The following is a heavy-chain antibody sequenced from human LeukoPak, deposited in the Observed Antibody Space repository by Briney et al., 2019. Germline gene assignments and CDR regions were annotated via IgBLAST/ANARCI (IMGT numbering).Heavy chain of an antibody. J-gene: IGHJ4*02. CDR1: GFTFSSFA. D-gene: IGHD6-19*01. V-gene: IGHV3-23*01. Sequence: GGSLRLSCAASGFTFSSFAMSWVRQAPGQGLEWVSAISDNSGNTYYADSVKGRFTISRDNSENTLYLQMNSLRAEDTALYYCSNGRASSGTLQHDYWGQGTLVTVSS. CDR2: ISDNSGNT. CDR3: SNGRASSGTLQHDY.